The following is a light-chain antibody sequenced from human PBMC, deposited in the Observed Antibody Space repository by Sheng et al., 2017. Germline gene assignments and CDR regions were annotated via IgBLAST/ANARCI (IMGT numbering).Light chain of an antibody. J-gene: IGKJ3*01. CDR2: DVS. V-gene: IGKV3-11*02. CDR1: QSIDAY. CDR3: QQRSSWRVT. Sequence: EVVLTQSPATLSVYVGERATLSCRASQSIDAYLSWYQQKPGQVPRLLIYDVSTRAIGIRPGSVAVGLGETSTLTIRSVEPDDFAVYYCQQRSSWRVTFGPGAKLDI.